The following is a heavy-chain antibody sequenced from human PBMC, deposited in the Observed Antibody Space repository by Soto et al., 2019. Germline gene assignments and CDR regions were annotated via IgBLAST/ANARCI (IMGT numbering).Heavy chain of an antibody. CDR1: GYTFTSYY. D-gene: IGHD2-2*01. J-gene: IGHJ4*02. CDR2: INPSGGST. Sequence: QVQLVQSGAEVKKPGASVKVSCKASGYTFTSYYMHWVRQAPGQGLEWMGIINPSGGSTSYAQKFQGRVTMTRDTSTSTVYMELSSLRSDDTAVYYCARGGEDIVVVPAAMPAFDYWGQGTLVTVSS. CDR3: ARGGEDIVVVPAAMPAFDY. V-gene: IGHV1-46*01.